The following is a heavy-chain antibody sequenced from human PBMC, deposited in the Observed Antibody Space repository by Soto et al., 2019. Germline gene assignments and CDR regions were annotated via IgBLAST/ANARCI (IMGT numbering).Heavy chain of an antibody. CDR2: INHSGNT. J-gene: IGHJ6*02. CDR3: ARGPIVVVPAAMGGNVEDYYGMDV. Sequence: SETLSLTCAVYGGSFSGYYWSWIRQPPGKGLEWIGEINHSGNTNYNPSLKSRVTISVDTSKNQFSLKLSSVTAADTAVYYCARGPIVVVPAAMGGNVEDYYGMDVWGQGTTVTVSS. D-gene: IGHD2-2*01. V-gene: IGHV4-34*01. CDR1: GGSFSGYY.